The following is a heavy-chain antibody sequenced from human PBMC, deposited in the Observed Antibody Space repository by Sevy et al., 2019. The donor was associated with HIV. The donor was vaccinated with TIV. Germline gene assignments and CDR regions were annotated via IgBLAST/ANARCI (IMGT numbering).Heavy chain of an antibody. V-gene: IGHV3-53*01. CDR3: ARDGPGNYYYYGMDV. D-gene: IGHD1-26*01. Sequence: GGSLRLSCAASGFTVSSNYMSWVRQAPGKGLEWVSVIYSGGSTYYADSVKGRFTISRDNSKNTLYLHMNSLRAEDTAVYYCARDGPGNYYYYGMDVWGQGTTVTVSS. CDR1: GFTVSSNY. CDR2: IYSGGST. J-gene: IGHJ6*02.